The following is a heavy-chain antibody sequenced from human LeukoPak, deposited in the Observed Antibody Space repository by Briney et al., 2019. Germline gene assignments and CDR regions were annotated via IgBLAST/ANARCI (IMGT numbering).Heavy chain of an antibody. CDR1: GFTFSSYA. Sequence: GGSLRLSCAAYGFTFSSYAMSWVRQAPGRGLEWVSAISGSGGSTYYADSVKGRFTISRDNSKNTLYLQMNSLRAEDTAVYYCAREKWGSYNYYYYMDVWGKGTTVTVSS. V-gene: IGHV3-23*01. CDR2: ISGSGGST. J-gene: IGHJ6*03. D-gene: IGHD6-6*01. CDR3: AREKWGSYNYYYYMDV.